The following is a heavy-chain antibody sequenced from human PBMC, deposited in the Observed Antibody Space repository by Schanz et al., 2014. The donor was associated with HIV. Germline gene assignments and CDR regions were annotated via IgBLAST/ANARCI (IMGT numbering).Heavy chain of an antibody. CDR2: INHSGST. CDR3: ARTPYYFDY. CDR1: GFTFNSYAM. J-gene: IGHJ4*02. V-gene: IGHV4-4*02. Sequence: VQLLESGGGLLHPGGSLRLSCAASGFTFNSYAMNALSWVRQAPGKGLQWIGEINHSGSTNYNPSLKSRVTISVDTSKNQFSLRLNSVTAADTAVYYCARTPYYFDYWGQGTLVTVSS.